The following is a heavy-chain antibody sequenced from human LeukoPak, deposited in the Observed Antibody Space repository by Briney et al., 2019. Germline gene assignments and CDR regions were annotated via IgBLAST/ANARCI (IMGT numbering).Heavy chain of an antibody. V-gene: IGHV4-59*01. CDR3: ARGGAARLHFQN. D-gene: IGHD6-6*01. J-gene: IGHJ1*01. CDR2: IYHSRST. CDR1: GGSISTYY. Sequence: SETLSLTCTVSGGSISTYYWNWIRQPPGKGLEWIGYIYHSRSTNYNPSLQSRVTISVDTSKNQFSLNLNSVTAADTAVYYCARGGAARLHFQNWGQGTLVTVSS.